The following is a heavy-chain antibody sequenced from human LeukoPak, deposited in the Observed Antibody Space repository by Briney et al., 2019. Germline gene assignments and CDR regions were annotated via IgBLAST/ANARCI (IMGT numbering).Heavy chain of an antibody. CDR2: ISGVSNNI. J-gene: IGHJ3*02. V-gene: IGHV3-21*01. CDR1: GFTFSRYS. Sequence: PGGSLRLSCVASGFTFSRYSMNWVRQAPGKGLEWVSFISGVSNNIHYADSVKGRFTSSRDNARNSLYLQMNSLRAEDTAVYYCVYRRDDIGSFDAFDIWGQGTMVTVSS. CDR3: VYRRDDIGSFDAFDI. D-gene: IGHD3-9*01.